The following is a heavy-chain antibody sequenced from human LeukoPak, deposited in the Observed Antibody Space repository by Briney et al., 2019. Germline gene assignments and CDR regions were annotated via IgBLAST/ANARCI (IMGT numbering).Heavy chain of an antibody. J-gene: IGHJ4*02. V-gene: IGHV4-39*07. CDR1: GGSISSSSYY. D-gene: IGHD6-19*01. CDR2: INHSGST. Sequence: SETLSLTCTVSGGSISSSSYYWGWIRQPPGKGLEWIGEINHSGSTNYNPSLKSRVTISVDTSKNQFSLKLSSVTAADTAVYYCARVPYSSGWYYFDYWGQGTLVTVSS. CDR3: ARVPYSSGWYYFDY.